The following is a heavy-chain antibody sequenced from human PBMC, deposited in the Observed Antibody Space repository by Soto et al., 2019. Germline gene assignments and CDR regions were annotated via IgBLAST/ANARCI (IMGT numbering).Heavy chain of an antibody. CDR3: ARDAGYSRPIHGDYYYYGMDV. D-gene: IGHD6-13*01. CDR2: INPNSGGT. Sequence: ASVKVSCKASGYTFTGYYMHWVRQAPGQGLEWMGWINPNSGGTNYAQKFQGRVTMTRDTSISTAYMELSRLRSDDTAVYYCARDAGYSRPIHGDYYYYGMDVWGQGTPVTVSS. J-gene: IGHJ6*02. V-gene: IGHV1-2*02. CDR1: GYTFTGYY.